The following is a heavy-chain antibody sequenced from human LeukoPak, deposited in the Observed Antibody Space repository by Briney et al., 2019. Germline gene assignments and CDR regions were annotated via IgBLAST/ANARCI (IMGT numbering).Heavy chain of an antibody. J-gene: IGHJ4*02. CDR2: INGDGSST. D-gene: IGHD1-7*01. CDR1: GNYW. Sequence: GGSLRLSCAASGNYWMHWVRQPPGKGLVWVSRINGDGSSTSYADAVKGRFTISRDNAKNTLYLRMDSLRAEDTAVYYCARGGLTGTTIPYFDYWGQGTLVTVSS. V-gene: IGHV3-74*01. CDR3: ARGGLTGTTIPYFDY.